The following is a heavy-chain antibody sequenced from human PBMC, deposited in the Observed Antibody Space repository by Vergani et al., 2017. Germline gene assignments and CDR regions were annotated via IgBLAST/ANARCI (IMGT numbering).Heavy chain of an antibody. V-gene: IGHV3-7*01. J-gene: IGHJ3*02. CDR3: ARDRGSTGWTDAFDI. D-gene: IGHD6-19*01. CDR2: IKQDGSEK. Sequence: EVQLVESGGGLVQPGGSLRLSCAASGFTFSSYWMSWVRQAPGKGLEWVANIKQDGSEKYYEDPVKGRFTISRDNAKNSLYLQMNSLRAEDTAVYYCARDRGSTGWTDAFDIWGQGTMVTVSS. CDR1: GFTFSSYW.